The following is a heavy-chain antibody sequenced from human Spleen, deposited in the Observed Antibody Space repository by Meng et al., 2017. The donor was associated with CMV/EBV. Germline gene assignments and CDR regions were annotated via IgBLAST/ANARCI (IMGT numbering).Heavy chain of an antibody. CDR3: AREGRKAADY. CDR2: ISWNGGFI. Sequence: GGSLRLSCAASGFTFDDHTMHWVRQAPGKGLEWVSLISWNGGFIYYADSVKGRFTISRDNAKNSLYLQMNSLRAEDTAMYYCAREGRKAADYWGQGTLVTVSS. J-gene: IGHJ4*02. CDR1: GFTFDDHT. D-gene: IGHD6-13*01. V-gene: IGHV3-43*01.